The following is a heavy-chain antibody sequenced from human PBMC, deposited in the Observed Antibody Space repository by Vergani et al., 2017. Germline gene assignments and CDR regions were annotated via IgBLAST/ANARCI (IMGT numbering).Heavy chain of an antibody. CDR2: IIPIFGTA. D-gene: IGHD2-15*01. V-gene: IGHV1-69*12. Sequence: QVQLVQSGAEVKKPGSSVKVSCKASGGTFSSYAISWVRQAPGQGLEWMGGIIPIFGTANYAQKFQGRVTITADESTSTAYMELSSLRSEDTAVYYCARVSLGYCSGGSCYSLHGAGIFDYWGQRSLVTVSS. J-gene: IGHJ4*02. CDR1: GGTFSSYA. CDR3: ARVSLGYCSGGSCYSLHGAGIFDY.